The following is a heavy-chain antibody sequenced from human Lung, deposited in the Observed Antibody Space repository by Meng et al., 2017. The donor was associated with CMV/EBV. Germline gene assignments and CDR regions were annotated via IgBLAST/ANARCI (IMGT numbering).Heavy chain of an antibody. D-gene: IGHD2-2*02. Sequence: GESLKISCKGSGYSFTSYWIGWVRQMPGKGLEWMGIIYPGDSDTRYSPSFQGQVTISADKSISTAYLQWSSLKASDTAMYYCARQSSLGYCSSTSCYSYYGMDVWGKGTTVTVSS. CDR3: ARQSSLGYCSSTSCYSYYGMDV. J-gene: IGHJ6*04. CDR2: IYPGDSDT. CDR1: GYSFTSYW. V-gene: IGHV5-51*01.